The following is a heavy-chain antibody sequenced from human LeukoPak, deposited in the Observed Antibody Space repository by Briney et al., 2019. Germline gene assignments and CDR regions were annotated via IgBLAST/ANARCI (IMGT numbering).Heavy chain of an antibody. CDR2: INHSGST. J-gene: IGHJ4*02. CDR3: ARGIQLWSPSFDY. CDR1: GGSFSGYY. Sequence: PSETLSLTCAVYGGSFSGYYWSWIRQPPGNGLEWIGEINHSGSTNYNPSLKSRVTISGDTSKNQFSPKRSSVTATDTAVYYCARGIQLWSPSFDYWGQGTMVTVSS. D-gene: IGHD5-18*01. V-gene: IGHV4-34*01.